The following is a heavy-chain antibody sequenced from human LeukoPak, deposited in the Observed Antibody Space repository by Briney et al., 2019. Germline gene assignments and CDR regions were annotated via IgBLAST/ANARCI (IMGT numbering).Heavy chain of an antibody. CDR3: AVYGSGWFHD. CDR1: GFTFSSYN. V-gene: IGHV3-21*01. Sequence: GGSLRLSCAASGFTFSSYNMNWVRQAPGKGLEWVSSISSSSSYIYYADSVKDRFTISRDNAKKLLYLQMNSLRAEDTAVYYCAVYGSGWFHDWGQGTLVTVSS. D-gene: IGHD6-19*01. J-gene: IGHJ5*02. CDR2: ISSSSSYI.